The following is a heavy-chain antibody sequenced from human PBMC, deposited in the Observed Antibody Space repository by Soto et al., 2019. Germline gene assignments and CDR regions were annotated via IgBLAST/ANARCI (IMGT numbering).Heavy chain of an antibody. CDR3: ARLRIASINYMWFDR. Sequence: TLSLTCRVSGAALNSGNYYWSWILHVPGKGLEWIGHIYVTGAVDYNPSLRDRITIAQDTSERQFSLNLRLVTAADTAVYYCARLRIASINYMWFDRWGKGTMVTLST. CDR2: IYVTGAV. CDR1: GAALNSGNYY. V-gene: IGHV4-31*03. J-gene: IGHJ5*02. D-gene: IGHD4-4*01.